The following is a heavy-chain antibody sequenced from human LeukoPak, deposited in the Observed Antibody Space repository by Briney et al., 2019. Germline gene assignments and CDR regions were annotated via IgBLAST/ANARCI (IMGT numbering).Heavy chain of an antibody. CDR3: AIYGVSSPFDY. V-gene: IGHV3-21*01. Sequence: PGGSLRLSCAASGFTFSSYSMNWVRQAPGKGLEWVSSISSSSSYIYYADSVKGRLTISRDNAKNSLYLQMNSLRAEDTAVYYCAIYGVSSPFDYWGQGTLVTVSS. D-gene: IGHD4-17*01. CDR1: GFTFSSYS. CDR2: ISSSSSYI. J-gene: IGHJ4*02.